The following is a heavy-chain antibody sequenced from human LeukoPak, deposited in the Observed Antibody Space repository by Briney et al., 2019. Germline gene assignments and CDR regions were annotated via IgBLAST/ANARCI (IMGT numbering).Heavy chain of an antibody. J-gene: IGHJ2*01. CDR1: GFTFDDYA. D-gene: IGHD6-13*01. Sequence: GGSLRLSCAASGFTFDDYAMHWVRQAPGKGLEWVSLISWDGGSTYYADSVKGRFTISRDNAKNSLFLQMNSLRVEDTAVYYCARVSAAGSGFLDLWGRGTLVLVSA. CDR2: ISWDGGST. CDR3: ARVSAAGSGFLDL. V-gene: IGHV3-43D*03.